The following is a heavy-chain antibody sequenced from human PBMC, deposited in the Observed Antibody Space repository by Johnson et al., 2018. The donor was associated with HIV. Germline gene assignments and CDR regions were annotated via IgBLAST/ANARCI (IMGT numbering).Heavy chain of an antibody. J-gene: IGHJ3*02. Sequence: VQLMESGGGLVQPGGSLRLSCAASGFTVSSYYMSWVRQAPGKGLEWVSVLFSGGTTYYAEHVKGRFTISREGSKNTRYLQMNSLKTEDTAVYYCTTGLYCNDAFDIWGQGTMVTVSS. D-gene: IGHD2-8*02. CDR3: TTGLYCNDAFDI. CDR2: LFSGGTT. V-gene: IGHV3-66*01. CDR1: GFTVSSYY.